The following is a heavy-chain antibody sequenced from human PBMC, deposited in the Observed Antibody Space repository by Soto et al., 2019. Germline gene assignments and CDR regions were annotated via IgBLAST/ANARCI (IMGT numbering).Heavy chain of an antibody. CDR1: GGSISSGGYY. D-gene: IGHD1-26*01. CDR2: LYYSGST. J-gene: IGHJ4*02. CDR3: ARGGGSRYYFDY. V-gene: IGHV4-31*03. Sequence: QVQLQESGPGLVKPSQTLSLTCTVSGGSISSGGYYWSWIRQHPGKGLEWIGYLYYSGSTYYNPSLKSRVTISVDTSKNQFSLKLSSVTAADTAVYYCARGGGSRYYFDYWGQGTLVTVSS.